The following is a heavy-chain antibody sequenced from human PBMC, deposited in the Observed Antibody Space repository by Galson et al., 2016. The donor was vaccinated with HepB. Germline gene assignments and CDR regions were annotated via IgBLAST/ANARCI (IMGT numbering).Heavy chain of an antibody. J-gene: IGHJ4*02. V-gene: IGHV3-23*01. Sequence: SLRLSCAASGFAFVNYAMNWVRQAPGKGLEWVSGISESGDTTYYATSVRGRSTISRDNSSNTLFLQMNSLRVEDTAVYYCAKVGRFGSGSFLKPFDSWGQGILVTVSS. CDR3: AKVGRFGSGSFLKPFDS. CDR2: ISESGDTT. D-gene: IGHD3-10*01. CDR1: GFAFVNYA.